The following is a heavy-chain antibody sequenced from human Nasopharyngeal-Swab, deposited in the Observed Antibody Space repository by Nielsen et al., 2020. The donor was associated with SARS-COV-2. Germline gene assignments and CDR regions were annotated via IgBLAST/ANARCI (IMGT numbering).Heavy chain of an antibody. J-gene: IGHJ6*02. V-gene: IGHV3-11*04. CDR3: ARGCVLTGPSCYYYGMDV. CDR2: ISSSGSTI. D-gene: IGHD3-9*01. CDR1: GFTFSDYY. Sequence: GESLKISCAASGFTFSDYYMSWIRQAPGKGLEWVSYISSSGSTIYYADSVKGRFTISRDNAKNSLYLQVNSLRAEDTAVYYCARGCVLTGPSCYYYGMDVWGQGTTVTVSS.